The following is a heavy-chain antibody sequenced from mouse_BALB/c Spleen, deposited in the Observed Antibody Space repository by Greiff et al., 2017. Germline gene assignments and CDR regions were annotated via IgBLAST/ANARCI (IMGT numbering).Heavy chain of an antibody. V-gene: IGHV5-9-4*01. Sequence: DVMLVESGGGLVKPGGSLKLSCAASGFTFSSYAMSWVRQSPEKRLEWVAEISSGGSYTYYPDTVTGRFTISRDNAKNTLYLEMSSLRSEDTAMYCGARAGYRYPWFAYGGQGSGVTVAA. CDR2: ISSGGSYT. CDR1: GFTFSSYA. CDR3: ARAGYRYPWFAY. D-gene: IGHD2-14*01. J-gene: IGHJ3*01.